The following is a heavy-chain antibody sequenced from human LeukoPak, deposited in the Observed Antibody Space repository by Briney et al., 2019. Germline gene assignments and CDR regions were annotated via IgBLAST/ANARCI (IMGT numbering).Heavy chain of an antibody. CDR1: GYSFTSYW. CDR2: IYPGDSDT. J-gene: IGHJ4*02. V-gene: IGHV5-51*01. Sequence: GESLKISCKGSGYSFTSYWIGWVRQMPGKGLEWMGIIYPGDSDTRYSPSFQGQVTISADKSISTAYLQWSSLKASDTAVYYCAXXXXXXYSSWAYWGQGTLVTVSS. D-gene: IGHD2-15*01. CDR3: AXXXXXXYSSWAY.